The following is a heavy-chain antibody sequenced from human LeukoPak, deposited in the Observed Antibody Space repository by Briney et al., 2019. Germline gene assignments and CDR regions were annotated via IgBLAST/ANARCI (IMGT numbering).Heavy chain of an antibody. CDR3: ARDKRDDSSGYYTVFDY. CDR2: INTSGNT. Sequence: SETLSLTCTVSGGSISSYYWSWTRQPAGKGLEWIGRINTSGNTNYNPSLKSRVTMSVDTSKNQFSLKLSSVTAADTAVYYCARDKRDDSSGYYTVFDYWGQGTLVTVSS. D-gene: IGHD3-22*01. CDR1: GGSISSYY. V-gene: IGHV4-4*07. J-gene: IGHJ4*02.